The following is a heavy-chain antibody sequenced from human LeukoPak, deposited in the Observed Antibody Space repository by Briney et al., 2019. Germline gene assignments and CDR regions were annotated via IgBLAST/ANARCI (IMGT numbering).Heavy chain of an antibody. Sequence: PSQTLSLTCTVSGGSISSGDYYWRWIRQPPGKGLEWIGYIYYSGSTYYNPSLKSRVTISVDTPKNQFSLKLSSVTAADTAVYYCARVGSSALFDYWGQGTLVTVSS. CDR2: IYYSGST. J-gene: IGHJ4*02. D-gene: IGHD2-2*01. CDR1: GGSISSGDYY. V-gene: IGHV4-30-4*01. CDR3: ARVGSSALFDY.